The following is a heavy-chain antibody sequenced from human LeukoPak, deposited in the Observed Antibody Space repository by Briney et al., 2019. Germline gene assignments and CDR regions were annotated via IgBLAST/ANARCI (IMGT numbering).Heavy chain of an antibody. D-gene: IGHD5-12*01. CDR2: VYPSGTT. CDR3: ARDAGGYEDY. Sequence: SETLSLTCTVSRGSISNYWWSWLRQAAGKGLEWIGRVYPSGTTHYNPSLQSRVTLSVDTSKNQLSLTLSSLTAADTAVYYCARDAGGYEDYWGQGTLVTVSS. CDR1: RGSISNYW. J-gene: IGHJ4*02. V-gene: IGHV4-4*07.